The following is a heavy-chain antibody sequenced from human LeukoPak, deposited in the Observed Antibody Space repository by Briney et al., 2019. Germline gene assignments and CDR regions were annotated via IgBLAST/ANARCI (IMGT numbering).Heavy chain of an antibody. CDR3: ARDTCSGDCIFDY. D-gene: IGHD2-21*02. J-gene: IGHJ4*02. V-gene: IGHV3-33*01. CDR1: GFTFSSYG. Sequence: PGRSLRLSCAASGFTFSSYGMHWVRQAPGKGLEWVAVIWYDGSKKHYADSVKGRFTISRDNSKNTPYLQMNSLRAEDTAVYYCARDTCSGDCIFDYWGQGTLVTVSS. CDR2: IWYDGSKK.